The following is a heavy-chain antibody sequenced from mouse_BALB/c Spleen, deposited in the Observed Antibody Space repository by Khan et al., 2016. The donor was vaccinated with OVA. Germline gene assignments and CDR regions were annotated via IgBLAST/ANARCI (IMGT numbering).Heavy chain of an antibody. CDR2: IYPGNSDT. CDR1: GYTFTNYW. J-gene: IGHJ2*01. Sequence: EVELVESGTVLARPGASVKMSCKGSGYTFTNYWMHWVKQRPGQGLEWIGVIYPGNSDTNYNQKFKGKAKLTAVTSTSTAYMELNSLTNEDSAVYYGTRNGFGNYESWDYWGQGTTLTVSS. D-gene: IGHD2-1*01. V-gene: IGHV1-5*01. CDR3: TRNGFGNYESWDY.